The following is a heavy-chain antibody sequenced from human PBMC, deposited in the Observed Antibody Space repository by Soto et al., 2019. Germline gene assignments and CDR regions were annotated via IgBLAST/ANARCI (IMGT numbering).Heavy chain of an antibody. CDR3: SRDENCSGSFGP. V-gene: IGHV1-69*08. D-gene: IGHD3-10*02. J-gene: IGHJ5*02. CDR2: IIPILGIA. Sequence: QVQLVQSGAEVKKPGSSVKVSCKASGGTFSSYTISWVRQAPGQGLEWMGRIIPILGIANYAQKFQGRVTITADRATRTGYMELSSLSSEDTAVYYCSRDENCSGSFGPWGQGTLVTVSS. CDR1: GGTFSSYT.